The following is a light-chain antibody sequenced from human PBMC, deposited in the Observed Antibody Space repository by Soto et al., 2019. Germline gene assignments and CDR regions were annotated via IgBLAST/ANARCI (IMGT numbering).Light chain of an antibody. CDR3: QKHDMDPPAT. V-gene: IGKV1-27*01. Sequence: IKLTQSASSLSASVGGIVTITCRASQVINTHLAWYQHKPGKAPKLLIFGASTLHSGVPSRFSGSGSGTDFTLTITNLQPEDVATYYCQKHDMDPPATFGQGTKVDIK. CDR2: GAS. CDR1: QVINTH. J-gene: IGKJ1*01.